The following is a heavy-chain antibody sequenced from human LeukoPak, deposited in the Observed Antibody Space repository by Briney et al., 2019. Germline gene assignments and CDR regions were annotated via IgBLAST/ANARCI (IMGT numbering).Heavy chain of an antibody. J-gene: IGHJ4*02. CDR3: ARDDDSSGTLDY. V-gene: IGHV4-59*01. CDR1: GGSISSYY. Sequence: SETLSLTCTVSGGSISSYYWSWIRQPPGKGLEWIGYIYYSGSTNYNPSLKSRVTISVDTSKNQFSLKLSSVTAADTAVYYCARDDDSSGTLDYWGQGTLVTVSS. CDR2: IYYSGST. D-gene: IGHD3-22*01.